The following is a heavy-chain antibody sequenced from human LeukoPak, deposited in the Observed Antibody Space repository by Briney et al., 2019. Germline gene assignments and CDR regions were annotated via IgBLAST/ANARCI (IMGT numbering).Heavy chain of an antibody. D-gene: IGHD5-18*01. V-gene: IGHV1-2*02. Sequence: ASVKVSCKASGYTFTGYYMHWVRQAPGQGLEWMGWINPNSGGTNYAQKFQGRVTMTRDTSISTAYMELSRLSSDDTAIYYCAGRPDTAIVPIFDYWGQGTLVTVSS. CDR2: INPNSGGT. CDR3: AGRPDTAIVPIFDY. J-gene: IGHJ4*02. CDR1: GYTFTGYY.